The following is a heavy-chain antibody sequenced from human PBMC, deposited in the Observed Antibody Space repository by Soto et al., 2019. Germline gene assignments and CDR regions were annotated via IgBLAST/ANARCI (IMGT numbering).Heavy chain of an antibody. V-gene: IGHV1-69*02. J-gene: IGHJ4*02. CDR1: GCTFSSYT. D-gene: IGHD3-16*02. CDR2: IIPILGIA. Sequence: GASVKVSCKASGCTFSSYTISWVRQAPGQGLEWMGSIIPILGIANYAQKFQGRVTITADKSTSTAYMELSSLRSEDTAVYYCARQARGLHLGELSLPYWGQGTLVTVSS. CDR3: ARQARGLHLGELSLPY.